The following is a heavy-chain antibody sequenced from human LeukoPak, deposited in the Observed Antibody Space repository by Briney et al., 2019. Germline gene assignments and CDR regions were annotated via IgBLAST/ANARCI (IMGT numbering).Heavy chain of an antibody. V-gene: IGHV3-23*01. Sequence: GGALRLSCVDSGFTFSNYALSWVRQAPGKGLEWVSVLSGLGGSTYYADSVKGRFALSRDNSQGTLWMQMYIPRAKDTVIYYCARDVEARISAAGTFDYWGQGSLVTVSS. D-gene: IGHD6-13*01. CDR3: ARDVEARISAAGTFDY. CDR2: LSGLGGST. J-gene: IGHJ4*02. CDR1: GFTFSNYA.